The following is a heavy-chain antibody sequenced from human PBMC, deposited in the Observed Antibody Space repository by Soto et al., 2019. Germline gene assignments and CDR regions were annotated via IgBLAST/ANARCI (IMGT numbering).Heavy chain of an antibody. V-gene: IGHV3-23*01. D-gene: IGHD3-16*01. J-gene: IGHJ4*02. Sequence: EVQLLESGGGLVQPGGSLRLSCAASGFTFSTYAMSWVRQAPGKGLEWVSDISGGGGSTYYADSVKGRCTISRDNSKNTLYLQMNSLRAEDTAVYYCAKVPAYDYVWGSYYYFDYWGQGTLVTVSS. CDR1: GFTFSTYA. CDR3: AKVPAYDYVWGSYYYFDY. CDR2: ISGGGGST.